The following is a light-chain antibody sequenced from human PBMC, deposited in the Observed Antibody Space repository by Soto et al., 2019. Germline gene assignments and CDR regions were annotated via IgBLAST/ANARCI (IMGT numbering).Light chain of an antibody. J-gene: IGLJ1*01. V-gene: IGLV2-8*01. CDR2: HVT. CDR1: SRDVGAYEY. Sequence: QPALTQPPSASGSPGQSVTISCTGTSRDVGAYEYVSWYQQHPGKAPKLIIYHVTKRPSGVPDRFSASKSGNTASLTVSGLQAEDEADYYCASYAGSSFYVFGTGTKLTVL. CDR3: ASYAGSSFYV.